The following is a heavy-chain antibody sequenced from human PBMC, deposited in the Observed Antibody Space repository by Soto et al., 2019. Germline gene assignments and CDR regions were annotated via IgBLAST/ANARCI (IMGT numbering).Heavy chain of an antibody. CDR3: ASVYCSSTSCYKNGGYNWFDP. CDR1: GGSISSGDYY. Sequence: SETLSLTCTVSGGSISSGDYYWSWIRQPPGKGLEWIGYIYYSGSTYYNPSLKSRVTISVDTSKNQFSLKLSSVTAADTAVYYCASVYCSSTSCYKNGGYNWFDPWGQGTLVTVSS. J-gene: IGHJ5*02. D-gene: IGHD2-2*01. CDR2: IYYSGST. V-gene: IGHV4-30-4*01.